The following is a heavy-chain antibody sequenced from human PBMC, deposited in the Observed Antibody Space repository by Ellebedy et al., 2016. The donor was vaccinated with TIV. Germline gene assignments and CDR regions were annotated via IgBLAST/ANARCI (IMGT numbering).Heavy chain of an antibody. CDR1: GFTFSNFW. CDR3: ARAIGAGDGT. D-gene: IGHD2-15*01. J-gene: IGHJ5*02. V-gene: IGHV3-7*01. CDR2: IKEDGSTK. Sequence: GGSLRLXXAASGFTFSNFWMSWVRQAPGKGLEWVANIKEDGSTKYYVDSVKGRFTISRDNAKNSLYLQMNSLRAEDTAVYYCARAIGAGDGTWGQGALVTVSS.